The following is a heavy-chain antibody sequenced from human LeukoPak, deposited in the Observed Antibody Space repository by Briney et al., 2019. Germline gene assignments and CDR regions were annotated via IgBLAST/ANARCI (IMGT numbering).Heavy chain of an antibody. CDR1: GGSISXXXX. D-gene: IGHD6-13*01. CDR2: IYHSGST. J-gene: IGHJ4*02. Sequence: SLTCXVSGGSISXXXXWSXVRRXPGKGXEXIXQIYHSGSTNYNPSLDSRVTISVDKSKNQISLKLTSVTAADTAVYYCANSITAAXXPTDYWGQGTLVXXXX. CDR3: ANSITAAXXPTDY. V-gene: IGHV4-4*02.